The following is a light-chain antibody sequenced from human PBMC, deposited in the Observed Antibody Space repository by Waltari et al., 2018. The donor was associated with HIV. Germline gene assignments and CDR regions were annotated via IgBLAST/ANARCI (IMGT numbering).Light chain of an antibody. CDR1: QSVSRH. CDR2: ATS. J-gene: IGKJ4*01. V-gene: IGKV3-11*01. Sequence: ELVLTQSPATLSVSPGERAILSCRASQSVSRHLAWYQQKSGQAPSLLIYATSTRAAGTPGRFTGSGSGTDFALTITGVEPADVAVYYCQQRGTWPPVTFGGGTKVEI. CDR3: QQRGTWPPVT.